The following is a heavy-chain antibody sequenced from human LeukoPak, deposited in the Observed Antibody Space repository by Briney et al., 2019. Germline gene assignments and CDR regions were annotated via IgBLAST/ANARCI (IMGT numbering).Heavy chain of an antibody. D-gene: IGHD6-13*01. CDR2: IYHSGST. J-gene: IGHJ5*02. CDR1: GYSISSGYY. Sequence: SETLSLTCAVSGYSISSGYYWGWIRPPPGKGLEWIGSIYHSGSTYYNPSLKSRVTISVDTSKNQFSLKLSSVTAADTAVYYCASFSSWFDPWGQGTLVTVSS. V-gene: IGHV4-38-2*01. CDR3: ASFSSWFDP.